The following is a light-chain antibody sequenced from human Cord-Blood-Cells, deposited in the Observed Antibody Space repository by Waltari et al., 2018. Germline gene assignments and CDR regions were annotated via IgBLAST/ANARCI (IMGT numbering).Light chain of an antibody. Sequence: EIVLTQSPDTPSLSPGERATLSCRASQSVCSYLASYQQKPGPAPRRLSSDASHSATGIPARFSVSGSGTDFTLTISSLEPEDFAVYYCQQRSNWPLLTFGQGTRLEIK. J-gene: IGKJ5*01. CDR3: QQRSNWPLLT. CDR2: DAS. V-gene: IGKV3-11*01. CDR1: QSVCSY.